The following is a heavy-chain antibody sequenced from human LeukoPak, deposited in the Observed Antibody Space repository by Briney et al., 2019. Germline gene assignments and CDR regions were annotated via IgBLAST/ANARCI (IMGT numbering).Heavy chain of an antibody. CDR2: ISGRNSTI. CDR1: ASTFSDYS. Sequence: PGGSLRLSCAASASTFSDYSMNWVRQAPGKGLEWISYISGRNSTIYYADSVRGRFTISRDNAKNSMYLQMNSLRAEDTAVYYCARDRLTSGSYSFDYWGQGTLVTVSS. D-gene: IGHD1-26*01. J-gene: IGHJ4*02. CDR3: ARDRLTSGSYSFDY. V-gene: IGHV3-48*04.